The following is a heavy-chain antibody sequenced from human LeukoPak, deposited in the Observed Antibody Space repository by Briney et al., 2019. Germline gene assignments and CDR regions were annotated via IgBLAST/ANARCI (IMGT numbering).Heavy chain of an antibody. Sequence: ASVKVSCKASGYTFTNYAMHWVRQAPEQRLEWMGWISAYNGNTNYAQKLQGRVTMTTDTSTSTAYMELRSLRSDDTAVYYCARQRGYCSSTSCYVDYYYYGMDVWGQGTTVTVSS. CDR1: GYTFTNYA. J-gene: IGHJ6*02. CDR2: ISAYNGNT. D-gene: IGHD2-2*01. V-gene: IGHV1-18*01. CDR3: ARQRGYCSSTSCYVDYYYYGMDV.